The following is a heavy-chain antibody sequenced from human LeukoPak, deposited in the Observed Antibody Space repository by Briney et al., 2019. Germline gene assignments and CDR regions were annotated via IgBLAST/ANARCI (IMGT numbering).Heavy chain of an antibody. CDR3: AKVAEVYSGSPANWFDP. CDR2: IRYDGSNE. V-gene: IGHV3-30*02. Sequence: GGSLRLSCAASGFTFRSYGMHWVRQAPGKGLDWVAFIRYDGSNEYYADSVKGRFTISRDNSKNTLYLQMNSLRAEDTAVYSCAKVAEVYSGSPANWFDPWGQGTLVTVSS. D-gene: IGHD6-6*01. CDR1: GFTFRSYG. J-gene: IGHJ5*02.